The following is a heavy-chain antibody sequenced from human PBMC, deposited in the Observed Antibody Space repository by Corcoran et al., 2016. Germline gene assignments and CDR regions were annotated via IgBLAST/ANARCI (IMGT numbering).Heavy chain of an antibody. J-gene: IGHJ6*02. Sequence: QVQLQQWGAGLLKPSETLSLPCAVYGGSFSGYYWSWIRQPPGKGLEWIGEINHSGRTNYNPSLKSRVTISVDTSKNQFSLKMSSVTAADTAVYDCARGRSMVRGVITGYYYDGMDVWGQGTTVTVSS. CDR1: GGSFSGYY. V-gene: IGHV4-34*01. CDR2: INHSGRT. D-gene: IGHD3-10*01. CDR3: ARGRSMVRGVITGYYYDGMDV.